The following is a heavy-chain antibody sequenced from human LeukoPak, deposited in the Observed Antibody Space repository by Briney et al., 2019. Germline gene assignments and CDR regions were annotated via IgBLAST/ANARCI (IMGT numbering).Heavy chain of an antibody. D-gene: IGHD3-22*01. J-gene: IGHJ3*02. CDR1: GFTFSSYE. CDR3: VRDHHRRLYDSQARDTFDI. CDR2: ISSSSTTI. V-gene: IGHV3-48*01. Sequence: GGSLRLSCAASGFTFSSYEMNWVRQAPGKGLEWISYISSSSTTIHYADSVKGRFTISRDNAQNSLYLQMNSLRAEDTAVYYCVRDHHRRLYDSQARDTFDIWGQGTMVTVSS.